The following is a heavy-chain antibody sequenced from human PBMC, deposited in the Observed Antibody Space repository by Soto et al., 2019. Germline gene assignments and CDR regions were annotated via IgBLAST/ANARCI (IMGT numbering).Heavy chain of an antibody. V-gene: IGHV3-23*01. Sequence: GGSLRLSCAASGFTFSSYAMSWVRQAPGKGLEWVSAISGSGGSTYYADSVKGRFTISRDNSKNTLYLQMNSLRAEDTAVYYCAKDHRITMVRGVTPWNFDYWGQGTLVTVSS. CDR2: ISGSGGST. D-gene: IGHD3-10*01. CDR1: GFTFSSYA. CDR3: AKDHRITMVRGVTPWNFDY. J-gene: IGHJ4*02.